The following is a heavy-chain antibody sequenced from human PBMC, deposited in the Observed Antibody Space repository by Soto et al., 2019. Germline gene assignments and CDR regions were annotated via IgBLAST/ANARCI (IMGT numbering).Heavy chain of an antibody. CDR1: GGPISTYY. V-gene: IGHV4-59*01. CDR2: IYYSGST. CDR3: ARGGLSPFDY. Sequence: SETLSLTCTVSGGPISTYYWSWIRQPPGKGLEWIGYIYYSGSTDYNPSLKSRIAISLDTSKNEISLKLNSVTPADTAVYYCARGGLSPFDYWGQGTLVTVSS. J-gene: IGHJ4*01.